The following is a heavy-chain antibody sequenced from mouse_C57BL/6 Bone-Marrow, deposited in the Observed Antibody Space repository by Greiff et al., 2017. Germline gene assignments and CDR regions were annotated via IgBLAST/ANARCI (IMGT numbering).Heavy chain of an antibody. D-gene: IGHD1-1*01. V-gene: IGHV1-63*01. Sequence: QVQLKESGAELVRPGTSVKMSCKASGYTFTNYWIGWAKQRPGHGLEWIGDIYPGGGYTNYNEKFKGKATLTADKSSSTAYMQFSSLTSEDSAIYYCARYYYGSSWGFDVWGTGTTVTVSS. CDR2: IYPGGGYT. CDR1: GYTFTNYW. J-gene: IGHJ1*03. CDR3: ARYYYGSSWGFDV.